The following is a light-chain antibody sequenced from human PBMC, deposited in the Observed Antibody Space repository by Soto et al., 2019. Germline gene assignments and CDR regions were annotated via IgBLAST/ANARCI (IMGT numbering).Light chain of an antibody. Sequence: DIQVTQSPSSLSASVGDRVTITCRASQSIGNFLNWYQHRLGKDPKLLIYDASNLQSGVPSRFSGSGSGTDFALTISSLQPEDFATYYCQQSYITPRTFGQGNKVDI. J-gene: IGKJ1*01. CDR3: QQSYITPRT. CDR1: QSIGNF. CDR2: DAS. V-gene: IGKV1-39*01.